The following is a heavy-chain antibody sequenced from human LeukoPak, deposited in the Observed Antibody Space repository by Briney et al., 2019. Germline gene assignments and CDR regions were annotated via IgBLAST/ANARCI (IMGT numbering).Heavy chain of an antibody. CDR1: GGTFSSYA. D-gene: IGHD6-19*01. CDR2: IIPILAIA. CDR3: AEAGAVDLL. J-gene: IGHJ4*02. Sequence: ASVKVSCKASGGTFSSYAISWVRQAPGQGLEWMGRIIPILAIANYAQKFQGRVTITSDKSTSTAYMELRSLRSEDTAVYYCAEAGAVDLLWGQGTLVTVSS. V-gene: IGHV1-69*04.